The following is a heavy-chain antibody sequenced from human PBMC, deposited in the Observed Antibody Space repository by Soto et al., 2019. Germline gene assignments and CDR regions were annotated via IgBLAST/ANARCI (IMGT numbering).Heavy chain of an antibody. CDR1: GFTFNTYA. CDR3: AKELVNSGWTYFDC. Sequence: EVQLLESGGGLVQPGGSLRLSCAASGFTFNTYAMSWVRQAPGKGLEWVSAISDSGGRTYYADSVKGRFTISRDNSKNTLYLQMNSLRAEDTAVYFWAKELVNSGWTYFDCWGQGTLVTVSS. D-gene: IGHD6-19*01. CDR2: ISDSGGRT. J-gene: IGHJ4*02. V-gene: IGHV3-23*01.